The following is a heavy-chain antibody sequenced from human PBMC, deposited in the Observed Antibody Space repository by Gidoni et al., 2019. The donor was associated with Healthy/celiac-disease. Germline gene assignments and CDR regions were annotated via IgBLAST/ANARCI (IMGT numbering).Heavy chain of an antibody. CDR1: GGSIRSSSYY. CDR3: ARYIVGATGAFDI. CDR2: IYYSGST. D-gene: IGHD1-26*01. J-gene: IGHJ3*02. V-gene: IGHV4-39*01. Sequence: QLQLQESGPGLVKPSETLSLTCTVSGGSIRSSSYYWGWIRQPPGKGLEWIGSIYYSGSTYYNPSLKSRVTISVDTSKNQFSLKLSSVTAADTAVYYCARYIVGATGAFDIWGQGTMVTVSS.